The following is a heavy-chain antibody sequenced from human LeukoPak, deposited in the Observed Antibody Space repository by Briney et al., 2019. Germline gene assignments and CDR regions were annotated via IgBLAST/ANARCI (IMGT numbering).Heavy chain of an antibody. CDR2: INPNSGDT. J-gene: IGHJ4*02. V-gene: IGHV1-2*02. CDR3: ARDAIAAAGARA. D-gene: IGHD6-13*01. Sequence: GASVKVSCKASGYTFTGYYMHWVRQAPGQGLEWMGWINPNSGDTDYAQKFQGRVTMTRDTSTSTAYLEVSRLTSDDTAVYFCARDAIAAAGARAWGQGTLVTVSS. CDR1: GYTFTGYY.